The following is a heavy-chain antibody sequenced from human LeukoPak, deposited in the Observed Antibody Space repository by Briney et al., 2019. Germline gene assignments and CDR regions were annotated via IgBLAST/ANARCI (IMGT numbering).Heavy chain of an antibody. CDR3: AKDRGQWLGKYYFDY. V-gene: IGHV3-9*01. Sequence: PGGSLRLSCAASGFTFDDYAMHWVRQAPGKGLEWVSGISWNSGSIGYADSVKGRFTISRDNAKNSLYLQMNSLRAEDTALYYCAKDRGQWLGKYYFDYWGQGTLVTVSS. D-gene: IGHD6-19*01. CDR2: ISWNSGSI. CDR1: GFTFDDYA. J-gene: IGHJ4*02.